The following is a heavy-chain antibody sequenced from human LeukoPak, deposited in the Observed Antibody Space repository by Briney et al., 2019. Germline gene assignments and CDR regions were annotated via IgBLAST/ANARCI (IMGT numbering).Heavy chain of an antibody. D-gene: IGHD6-19*01. Sequence: GGSLRLSCAVSGFTFSSYGMHWVRQAQGKGLDWVAFIRYDGSNQYYADSVMGRFTISRDSSNNTLYLQMDSLRGDDTAVYYCAKDMGYNTGWTRFDYWGQGTLVTVSS. V-gene: IGHV3-30*02. J-gene: IGHJ4*02. CDR3: AKDMGYNTGWTRFDY. CDR1: GFTFSSYG. CDR2: IRYDGSNQ.